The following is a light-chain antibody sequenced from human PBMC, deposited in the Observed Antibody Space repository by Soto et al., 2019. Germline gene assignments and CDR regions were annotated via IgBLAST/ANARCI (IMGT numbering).Light chain of an antibody. CDR1: QSISSW. Sequence: DIQMTQSPSTLSASVGDRVTITCRASQSISSWLAWYQQKPGKAPKLLIYDASSLESGVPSRFSGHGSGTEFTLTISSLQPDDSASHYCQQYNSYSKTFGQGTKVDIK. CDR2: DAS. J-gene: IGKJ1*01. V-gene: IGKV1-5*01. CDR3: QQYNSYSKT.